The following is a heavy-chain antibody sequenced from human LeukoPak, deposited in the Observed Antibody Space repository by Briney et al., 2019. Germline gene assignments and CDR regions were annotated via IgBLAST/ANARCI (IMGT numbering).Heavy chain of an antibody. D-gene: IGHD3-22*01. J-gene: IGHJ4*02. Sequence: PSETLSLTCTVPGGSISSYYWSWIRQPPGQGLEWIGYIYYSGGTNYTPSLKSRVTISVDTSRNQFSLKLNSVTAADTAVYCCARSGSSGYYYFDYWGQGTRVTVSS. V-gene: IGHV4-59*01. CDR3: ARSGSSGYYYFDY. CDR2: IYYSGGT. CDR1: GGSISSYY.